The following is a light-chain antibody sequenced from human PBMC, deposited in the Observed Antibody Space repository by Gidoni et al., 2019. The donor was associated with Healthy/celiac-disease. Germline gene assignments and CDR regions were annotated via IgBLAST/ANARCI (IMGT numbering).Light chain of an antibody. CDR1: QSVSSN. CDR3: QQYNKKYT. V-gene: IGKV3-15*01. Sequence: EIVMTQSPATLSVSPGERATLSCRASQSVSSNLAWYQQKPGQAPRLLIYGASTRATGIPARFSGSGSGTEFTLTISSLQSEDFAVYYGQQYNKKYTFGQGTKLEIK. CDR2: GAS. J-gene: IGKJ2*01.